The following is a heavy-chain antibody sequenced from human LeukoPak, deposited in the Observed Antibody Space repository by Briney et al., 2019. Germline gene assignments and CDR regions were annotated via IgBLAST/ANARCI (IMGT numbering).Heavy chain of an antibody. CDR1: GYTFTSYD. J-gene: IGHJ5*02. CDR3: ARGRKSNGQNWFDP. V-gene: IGHV1-8*01. Sequence: ASVKVSCKASGYTFTSYDINWVRQAPGQGLEWMGWMNPNSGNTGYAQKFQGRVTMTRNTSISTAYMELSSLRSEDTAVYYCARGRKSNGQNWFDPWGQGTLVTVSS. CDR2: MNPNSGNT.